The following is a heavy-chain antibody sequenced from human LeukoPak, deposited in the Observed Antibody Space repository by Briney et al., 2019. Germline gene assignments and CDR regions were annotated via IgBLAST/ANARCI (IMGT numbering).Heavy chain of an antibody. CDR1: GFTFSSYA. CDR3: ARNYYDSSGYYYYFDY. D-gene: IGHD3-22*01. Sequence: GRSLRLSCAASGFTFSSYAMHWVRQAPGKGLEWVAVISYDGSNKYYADSVKGRFTISRDNSKNTLYLQMNSLRAEDTAVYYCARNYYDSSGYYYYFDYWGQEPWSPSPQ. CDR2: ISYDGSNK. J-gene: IGHJ4*01. V-gene: IGHV3-30-3*01.